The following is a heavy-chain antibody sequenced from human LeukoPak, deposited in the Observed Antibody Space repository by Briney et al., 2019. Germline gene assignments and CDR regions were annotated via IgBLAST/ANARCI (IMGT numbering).Heavy chain of an antibody. CDR3: ARIGYCSGGSCYSGVIDY. D-gene: IGHD2-15*01. CDR2: INHSGST. V-gene: IGHV4-34*01. J-gene: IGHJ4*02. Sequence: PSETLSLTCAVYGGSFSGYYWSWIRQPPGKGLEWIGEINHSGSTNYNPSLKSRVTISVDTSKNQFSLKLSSVTAADTAEYYCARIGYCSGGSCYSGVIDYWGQGTLVTVSS. CDR1: GGSFSGYY.